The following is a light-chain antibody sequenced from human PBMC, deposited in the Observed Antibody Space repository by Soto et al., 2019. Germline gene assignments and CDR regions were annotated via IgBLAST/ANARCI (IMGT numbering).Light chain of an antibody. Sequence: DIVMTQSPLSLPVTPGEPASISCRSSESLLHTNGYNYLDWYLQKPGQSPQLLIYLGSNRASGVPDRFSGSGLGTDFTLKISRVEAEDVGVYYCMQALQTPFFGPGTKVDIK. CDR3: MQALQTPF. J-gene: IGKJ3*01. CDR2: LGS. V-gene: IGKV2-28*01. CDR1: ESLLHTNGYNY.